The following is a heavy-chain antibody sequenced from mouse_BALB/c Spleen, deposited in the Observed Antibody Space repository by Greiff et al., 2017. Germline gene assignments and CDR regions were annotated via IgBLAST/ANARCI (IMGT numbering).Heavy chain of an antibody. V-gene: IGHV1S137*01. CDR3: ARGDDGYYAMDY. Sequence: VHLVESGAELVRPGVSVKISCKGSGYTFTDYAMHWVKQSHAKSLEWIGVISTYYGDASYNQKFKGKATMTVDKSSSTAYMELARLTSEDSAIYYCARGDDGYYAMDYWGQGTSVTVSS. D-gene: IGHD2-3*01. J-gene: IGHJ4*01. CDR2: ISTYYGDA. CDR1: GYTFTDYA.